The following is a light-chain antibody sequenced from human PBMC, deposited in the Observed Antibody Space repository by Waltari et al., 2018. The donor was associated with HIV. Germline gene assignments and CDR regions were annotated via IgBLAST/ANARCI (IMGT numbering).Light chain of an antibody. CDR2: DVG. J-gene: IGLJ3*02. Sequence: QSALTQPASVSGSPGQSITISCTGTLSDVGGYNYVSWYQHHPGKAPKLMIYDVGKRPSGISNRFSGSKSGNTASLTISGLQAEDEADYYCSSYTSSTTLVFGGGTKLTVL. V-gene: IGLV2-14*03. CDR3: SSYTSSTTLV. CDR1: LSDVGGYNY.